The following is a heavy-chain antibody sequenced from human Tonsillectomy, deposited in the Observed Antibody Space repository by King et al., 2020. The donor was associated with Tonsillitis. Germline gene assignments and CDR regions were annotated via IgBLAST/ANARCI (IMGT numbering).Heavy chain of an antibody. CDR2: FDPEDGET. V-gene: IGHV1-24*01. CDR1: GYTLTELS. J-gene: IGHJ4*02. Sequence: QLVQSGAEVKKPGASVKVSCKVSGYTLTELSMHWVRQAPGKGLEWMGGFDPEDGETIYTQKFQGRVTMTEDTSTDTAYMELRSLRSEDTAVYYCATSVDTDPHYFFDYWGQGTLVTVSS. D-gene: IGHD5-18*01. CDR3: ATSVDTDPHYFFDY.